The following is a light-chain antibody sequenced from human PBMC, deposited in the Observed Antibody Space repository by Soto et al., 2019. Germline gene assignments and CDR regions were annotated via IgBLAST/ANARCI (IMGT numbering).Light chain of an antibody. CDR2: DAS. J-gene: IGKJ5*01. CDR1: QSVSSN. Sequence: EIVLTQSPGTLSLSPGERATLSCRASQSVSSNLAWYQQKPGLAPRLLIYDASSRATGIPDRFSGSGSGTDFTLTISRLEPEDFAVYYCQQYGSSPITFGQGTRLEI. V-gene: IGKV3D-20*01. CDR3: QQYGSSPIT.